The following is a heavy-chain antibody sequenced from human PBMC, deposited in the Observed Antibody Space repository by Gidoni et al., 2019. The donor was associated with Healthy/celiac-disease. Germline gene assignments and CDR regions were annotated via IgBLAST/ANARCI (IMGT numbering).Heavy chain of an antibody. Sequence: QVQLVESGGGVVQPGSSLRLSCAASGFPFSSSGMHWVRQAPGKGLEWVVVRWYDGSNKYYADSVKGRFTISRDNSKNTLYLQMNSLRAEDTAVYYCARDLVGAFDIWGQGTMVTVSS. D-gene: IGHD2-15*01. J-gene: IGHJ3*02. CDR3: ARDLVGAFDI. CDR2: RWYDGSNK. CDR1: GFPFSSSG. V-gene: IGHV3-33*01.